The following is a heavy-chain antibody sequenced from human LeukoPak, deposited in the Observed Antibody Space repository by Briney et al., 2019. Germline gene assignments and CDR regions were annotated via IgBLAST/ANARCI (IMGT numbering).Heavy chain of an antibody. CDR3: ARELELRS. CDR2: VTDDGST. D-gene: IGHD1-7*01. Sequence: SETLSLTCAVHGGSFSGYYYNWIRQPPGKGLEWIGEVTDDGSTNYNPSLKCRVTISVDTSKSQFSLRLTSVTAADAAVYYCARELELRSWGQGTLVTVSS. V-gene: IGHV4-34*01. J-gene: IGHJ5*02. CDR1: GGSFSGYY.